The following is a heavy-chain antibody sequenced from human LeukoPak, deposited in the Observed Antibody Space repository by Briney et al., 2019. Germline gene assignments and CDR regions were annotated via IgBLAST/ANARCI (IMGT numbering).Heavy chain of an antibody. CDR1: GGSISSSSYY. CDR2: IYYSGST. Sequence: SETLSLTCTVSGGSISSSSYYWGWIRQPPGKGLEWIGSIYYSGSTYYNPSLKSRVTISVDTSKNQFSLKLSSVTAADTAVYYCAGPHPSWDSSGYSLGYWGQGTLVTVSS. V-gene: IGHV4-39*01. CDR3: AGPHPSWDSSGYSLGY. D-gene: IGHD3-22*01. J-gene: IGHJ4*02.